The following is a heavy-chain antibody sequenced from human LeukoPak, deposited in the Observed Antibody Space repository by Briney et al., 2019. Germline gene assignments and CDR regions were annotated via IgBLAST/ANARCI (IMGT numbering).Heavy chain of an antibody. CDR2: ISSSGGST. CDR1: GFTVSSFE. D-gene: IGHD3-22*01. V-gene: IGHV3-48*03. CDR3: ARGRYYYDSSGYYSDAFDI. J-gene: IGHJ3*02. Sequence: GGSLRLSCEASGFTVSSFEINWVCQAPGKGLEWVSYISSSGGSTYYADSVKGRFTISRDNGKNSLHLQMNSLRAEDTAVYYCARGRYYYDSSGYYSDAFDIWGQGTMVTVSS.